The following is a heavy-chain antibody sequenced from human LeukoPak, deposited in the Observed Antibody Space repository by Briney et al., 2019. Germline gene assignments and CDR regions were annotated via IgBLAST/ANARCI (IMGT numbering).Heavy chain of an antibody. CDR3: TTGHYYDSSGYPYNFDY. V-gene: IGHV1-24*01. Sequence: ASVKVSCKVSGNTLTELSMHWVRQTPGRGLEWMGGFDPEVGEDGGTIYAQIFQGRVTMTEDTSTDTACMELSSLRSEDTGVYYCTTGHYYDSSGYPYNFDYWGQGTLVTVSS. CDR2: FDPEVGEDGGT. D-gene: IGHD3-22*01. CDR1: GNTLTELS. J-gene: IGHJ4*02.